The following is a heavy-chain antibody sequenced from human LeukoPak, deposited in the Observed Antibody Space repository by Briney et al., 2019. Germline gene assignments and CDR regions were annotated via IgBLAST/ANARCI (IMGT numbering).Heavy chain of an antibody. CDR1: GYTFTSYF. J-gene: IGHJ4*02. CDR3: ARALTPSDTAMVPLFDY. D-gene: IGHD5-18*01. CDR2: INPSGGST. V-gene: IGHV1-46*01. Sequence: ASVKVSCKASGYTFTSYFMYWVRQAPGQGLEWMGLINPSGGSTSYAQKFQGRVTMTRDTSTSTVYMELSSLRSEDTAVYYCARALTPSDTAMVPLFDYWGQGTLVTVSS.